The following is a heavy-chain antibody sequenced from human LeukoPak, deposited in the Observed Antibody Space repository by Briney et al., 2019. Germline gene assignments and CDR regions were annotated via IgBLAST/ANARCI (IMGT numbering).Heavy chain of an antibody. CDR1: GFTFSTHS. D-gene: IGHD2-2*01. Sequence: PGGSLRLSCAASGFTFSTHSMYWVRQAPGKGLEWVSSISASSNFIHYAESVRGRFTISRDNAKNSLYLQMNSLGAQDTAVYYCARPATGYCSSAGCHWDSWGQGALVTVSS. CDR3: ARPATGYCSSAGCHWDS. V-gene: IGHV3-21*01. CDR2: ISASSNFI. J-gene: IGHJ4*02.